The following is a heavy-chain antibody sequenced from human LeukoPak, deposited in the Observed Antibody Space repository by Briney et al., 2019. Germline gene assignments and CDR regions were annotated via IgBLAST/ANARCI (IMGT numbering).Heavy chain of an antibody. D-gene: IGHD3-22*01. Sequence: SETLSLTCTVSGGSTSSVGYYWSWIRQHPGNGLEWIWYIFYSGSTYYNPSLKSRVTISVDTFKNQFSLKLSSVTAADTAVYYCARGHYYDSSGYSKSGGQYYFDYWGQGTLVTVSS. CDR1: GGSTSSVGYY. V-gene: IGHV4-31*03. CDR3: ARGHYYDSSGYSKSGGQYYFDY. CDR2: IFYSGST. J-gene: IGHJ4*02.